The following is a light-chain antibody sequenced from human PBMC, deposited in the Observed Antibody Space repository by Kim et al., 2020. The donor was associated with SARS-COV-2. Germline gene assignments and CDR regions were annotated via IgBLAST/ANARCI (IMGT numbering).Light chain of an antibody. CDR3: QVWDTNSDHVV. CDR2: DDS. J-gene: IGLJ2*01. CDR1: NIGSKS. V-gene: IGLV3-21*03. Sequence: ASGKTARITCGGNNIGSKSVYWYQQKSGRAPVLVVFDDSDRPSGIPERFSGSRSGNTATLTVIRVEAGDEADYYCQVWDTNSDHVVFGGGTQLTVL.